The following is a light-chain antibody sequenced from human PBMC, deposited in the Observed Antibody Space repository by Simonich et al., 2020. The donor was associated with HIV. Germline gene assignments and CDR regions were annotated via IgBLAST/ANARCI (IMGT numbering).Light chain of an antibody. CDR2: EGS. CDR3: CSYAGSRTWV. V-gene: IGLV2-23*01. J-gene: IGLJ3*02. Sequence: QSALTQPASVSGSPGQSIPISCTGTSSDVGSYNFVSWYQQHPGKAPKLMIYEGSKGPSGVSIRFSGSKAGNTASLTISGLQAEDEADYYCCSYAGSRTWVFGGGTKLTVL. CDR1: SSDVGSYNF.